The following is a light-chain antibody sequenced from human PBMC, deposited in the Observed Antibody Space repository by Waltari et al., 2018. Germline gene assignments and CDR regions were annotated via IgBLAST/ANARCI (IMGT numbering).Light chain of an antibody. CDR1: SSNLGSIY. V-gene: IGLV1-44*01. J-gene: IGLJ3*02. CDR2: SND. Sequence: QSVLTQPPSASGTPGQRVTIPCSGTSSNLGSIYLNWYQQFPGTAPKVLIYSNDQRPSGVPDRFSGSKSGTSASLAISGLQSEDEADYYCGTWDDSLKGWVFGGGTKLTVL. CDR3: GTWDDSLKGWV.